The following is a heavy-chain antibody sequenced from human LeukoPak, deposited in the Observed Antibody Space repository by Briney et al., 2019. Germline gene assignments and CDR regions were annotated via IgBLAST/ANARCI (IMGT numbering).Heavy chain of an antibody. CDR3: ARGILRIEMATYAFDI. J-gene: IGHJ3*02. Sequence: GGSLRLSCAASGFTFSSYWMSWVRQAPGKGLEWVANIKQDGSEKYYVDSVKGRFTISRDNAKNSLYLQMNSLRAEDTAVYYCARGILRIEMATYAFDIWGQGTMVTVSS. CDR2: IKQDGSEK. CDR1: GFTFSSYW. V-gene: IGHV3-7*01. D-gene: IGHD5-24*01.